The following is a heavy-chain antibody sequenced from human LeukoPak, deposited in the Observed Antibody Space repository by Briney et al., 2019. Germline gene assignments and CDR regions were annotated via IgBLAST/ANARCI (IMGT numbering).Heavy chain of an antibody. D-gene: IGHD3-22*01. CDR2: INTNTGNP. V-gene: IGHV7-4-1*02. CDR3: ARDHVKLGSGFHPFDAFDI. CDR1: GATFNDYA. Sequence: EASVKVSCKASGATFNDYALNWVRQAPGQGLEWMGWINTNTGNPTYAQGFTGRFVFSLDTSVSTAYLQISSLKAEDTAVYYCARDHVKLGSGFHPFDAFDIWGQGTLVTVSS. J-gene: IGHJ3*02.